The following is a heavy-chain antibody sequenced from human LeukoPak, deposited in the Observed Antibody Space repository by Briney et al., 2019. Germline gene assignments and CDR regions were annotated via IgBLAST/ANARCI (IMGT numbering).Heavy chain of an antibody. J-gene: IGHJ4*02. CDR3: ARDNNWNGTDY. CDR2: IYSGGST. D-gene: IGHD1-20*01. Sequence: GGSLRLSCAASGFTFSSYAMSWVRQAPGKGLEWVSVIYSGGSTYYADSVKGRFTISRDNSKNTLYLQMNSLRAEDTAVYYCARDNNWNGTDYWGQGTLVTVSS. CDR1: GFTFSSYA. V-gene: IGHV3-66*01.